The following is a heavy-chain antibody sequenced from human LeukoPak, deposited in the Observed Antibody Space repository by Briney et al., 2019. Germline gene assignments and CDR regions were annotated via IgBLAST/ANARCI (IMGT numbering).Heavy chain of an antibody. D-gene: IGHD3-10*01. CDR3: ARGGGYNWFDP. CDR1: GGSFSGYY. V-gene: IGHV4-34*01. CDR2: INHSGST. J-gene: IGHJ5*02. Sequence: TSETLSLTCAVYGGSFSGYYWSWIRQPPGKGLEWIGEINHSGSTNYSPSLKSRVTISVDTSKNQFSLKLSSVTAADTAVYYCARGGGYNWFDPWGQGTLVTVSS.